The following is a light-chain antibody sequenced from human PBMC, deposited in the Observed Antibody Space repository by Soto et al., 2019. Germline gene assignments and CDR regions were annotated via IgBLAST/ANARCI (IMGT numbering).Light chain of an antibody. CDR3: QQYDRVPYT. CDR2: KAS. V-gene: IGKV1-5*03. Sequence: DIQMTQSPSTLSASVGDTVTITCRASQSISNWLAWYQQKPGQAPKLLIHKASTLESGVPSRFSGSGSRTEFTLTIRSLQPDDFATFYCQQYDRVPYTFGQGTKLEIK. CDR1: QSISNW. J-gene: IGKJ2*01.